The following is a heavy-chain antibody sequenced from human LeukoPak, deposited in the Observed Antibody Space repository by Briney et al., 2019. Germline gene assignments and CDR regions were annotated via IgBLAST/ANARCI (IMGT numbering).Heavy chain of an antibody. CDR1: GFSFRSNF. J-gene: IGHJ4*02. CDR3: VAYNWNYPEY. Sequence: GGSLRLSCAASGFSFRSNFMYWVRQAPGKGLVWVSRINPYGSDTEYADSVKGRFTISRDNAKNTLYMQMNSLREEDTAVYYCVAYNWNYPEYWGQGTLVTVSS. D-gene: IGHD1-7*01. CDR2: INPYGSDT. V-gene: IGHV3-74*03.